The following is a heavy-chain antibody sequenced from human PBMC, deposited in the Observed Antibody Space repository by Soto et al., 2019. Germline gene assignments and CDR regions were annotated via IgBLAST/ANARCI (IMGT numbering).Heavy chain of an antibody. CDR1: GGTFGNSA. J-gene: IGHJ6*02. CDR2: IIPLFPTP. Sequence: QVQLVQSGAEVKKPGSSVTVSCKASGGTFGNSAISWVRQAPGQGLEWMGGIIPLFPTPDYAQKFQGRVTITADKSTSKAYMELTSLRSEDTAVYYWAPDKDPLQFGGNYYYAMYVWGQGTTVIVS. CDR3: APDKDPLQFGGNYYYAMYV. D-gene: IGHD5-12*01. V-gene: IGHV1-69*14.